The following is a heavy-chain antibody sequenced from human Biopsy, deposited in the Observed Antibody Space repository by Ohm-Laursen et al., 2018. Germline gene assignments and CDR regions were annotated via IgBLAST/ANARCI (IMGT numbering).Heavy chain of an antibody. CDR1: GESFNGYY. D-gene: IGHD2-21*02. CDR2: INHSGRT. CDR3: ACFDCTPYYYGVDV. Sequence: SDTLSLTWAVYGESFNGYYWSWIRQTPGKGLEWIGEINHSGRTNYNPSLKSRVTISVDTSKNQFSLKVRSVTAADTAVYYCACFDCTPYYYGVDVWGPGTTVTVSS. V-gene: IGHV4-34*01. J-gene: IGHJ6*02.